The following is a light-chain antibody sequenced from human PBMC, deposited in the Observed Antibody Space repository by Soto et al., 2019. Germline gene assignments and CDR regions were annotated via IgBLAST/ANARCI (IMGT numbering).Light chain of an antibody. CDR2: AAS. CDR3: QQYNNWSLYT. V-gene: IGKV3-15*01. CDR1: QGVGSN. J-gene: IGKJ2*01. Sequence: EIVMTQSPGTLSVSPGERATLSCRASQGVGSNLAWYQQRPGQAPRLLIYAASTRATDIPARFTGRGSGTEFTLTISSLQSEDFAIYFCQQYNNWSLYTFGQGTKLEI.